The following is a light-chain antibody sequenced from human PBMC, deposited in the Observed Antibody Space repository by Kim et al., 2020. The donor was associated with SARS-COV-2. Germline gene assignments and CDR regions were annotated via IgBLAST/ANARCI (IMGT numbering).Light chain of an antibody. Sequence: DIQMTQSPSSLSASVGDRVTITCRASQSISSYLNWYQQKPGKAPKLLIYAASSLQSGVPSRFSGSGSGTDFTLTISSLQPEDFVTYYCQQSYSTPFTFGGGTKVDIK. V-gene: IGKV1-39*01. CDR2: AAS. J-gene: IGKJ4*01. CDR1: QSISSY. CDR3: QQSYSTPFT.